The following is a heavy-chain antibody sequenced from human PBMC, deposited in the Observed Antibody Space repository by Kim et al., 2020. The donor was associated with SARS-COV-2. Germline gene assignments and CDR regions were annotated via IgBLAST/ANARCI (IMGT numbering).Heavy chain of an antibody. D-gene: IGHD3-22*01. CDR3: ARSDYYDSSGYQNWFDP. CDR1: GYTFTSHY. V-gene: IGHV1-46*01. CDR2: INPSGGST. J-gene: IGHJ5*02. Sequence: ASVKVSCKASGYTFTSHYMHWVRQAPGQGLEWMGIINPSGGSTSYAQKFQGRVTMTRDTSTSTVYMELSSLRSENTAVYYCARSDYYDSSGYQNWFDPWGQRTLVTVSA.